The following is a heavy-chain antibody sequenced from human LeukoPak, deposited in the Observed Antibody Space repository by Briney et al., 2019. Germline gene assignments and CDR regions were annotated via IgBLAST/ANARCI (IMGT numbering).Heavy chain of an antibody. J-gene: IGHJ6*02. V-gene: IGHV3-21*01. CDR3: AKDRLTYYYYGMDV. CDR2: ITTRSSYM. CDR1: GFTFSDYT. Sequence: GGSLRLSCAASGFTFSDYTRNWVRQAPGKGLEWVACITTRSSYMYYADSVKGRFTISRDNAKNSLYLQMNSLRAEDTAVYYCAKDRLTYYYYGMDVWGQGTTVTVSS. D-gene: IGHD2-15*01.